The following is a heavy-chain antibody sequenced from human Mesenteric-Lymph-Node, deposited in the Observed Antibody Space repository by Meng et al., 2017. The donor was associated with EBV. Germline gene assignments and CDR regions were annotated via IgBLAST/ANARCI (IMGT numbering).Heavy chain of an antibody. D-gene: IGHD3-10*01. V-gene: IGHV4-4*02. CDR3: ARDLSGSRNRPFDY. CDR1: GGAISSSNW. CDR2: MYQSGST. Sequence: QGQLPESGPGRGTPSWSLALTCAVSGGAISSSNWWSWVRQPPGKGLEWSGEMYQSGSTNYNPSLKSRVTISVDKSKNQFSLKLSSVTAADTAVYYCARDLSGSRNRPFDYWGQGTLVTVSS. J-gene: IGHJ4*02.